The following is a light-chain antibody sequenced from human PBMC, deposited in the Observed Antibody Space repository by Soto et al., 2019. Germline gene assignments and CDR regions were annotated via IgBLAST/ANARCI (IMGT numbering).Light chain of an antibody. V-gene: IGLV2-11*01. CDR2: DVS. CDR1: SNDVGGYNY. J-gene: IGLJ1*01. Sequence: QSALTQPRSVSGSPGQSVTISCTGTSNDVGGYNYVSWYQQHPDKAPKLMIYDVSKRPSGVPDRFSGSKSGSTASLTISGLQAEDEADYDCCSYAGSSYVFGTGTKLTVL. CDR3: CSYAGSSYV.